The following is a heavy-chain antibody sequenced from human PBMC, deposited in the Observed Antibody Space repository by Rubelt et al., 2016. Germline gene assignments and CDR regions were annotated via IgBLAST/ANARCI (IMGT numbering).Heavy chain of an antibody. CDR1: GFTVSSHL. V-gene: IGHV3-7*03. Sequence: EVQLVESGGGLVQPGGSLRLSCAASGFTVSSHLMSWVRQAPGKGLEWVAYIMEDGSGKYYVDSVKRRFTISRDNAKNSVYLQMNSLTVEETDVYYCTRPLGNGWFEDWGQGTLVTVSS. CDR3: TRPLGNGWFED. CDR2: IMEDGSGK. D-gene: IGHD2-8*01. J-gene: IGHJ5*02.